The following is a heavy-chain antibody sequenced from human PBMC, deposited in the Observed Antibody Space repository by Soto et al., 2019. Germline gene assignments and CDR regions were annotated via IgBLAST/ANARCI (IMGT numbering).Heavy chain of an antibody. CDR3: ATWYGNHYFGLDV. J-gene: IGHJ6*02. CDR2: INRRGLTK. V-gene: IGHV3-23*01. D-gene: IGHD6-13*01. CDR1: GFTFSSYA. Sequence: GGSLRLSCAASGFTFSSYAVSWVRQAPGKGLEWVSAINRRGLTKFYAGSVRGRFTISRDDASSSLFLQMNNLRAEDTAVYYCATWYGNHYFGLDVWGQGTTVTVSS.